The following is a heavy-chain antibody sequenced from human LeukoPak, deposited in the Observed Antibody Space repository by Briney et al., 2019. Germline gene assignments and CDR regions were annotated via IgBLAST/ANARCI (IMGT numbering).Heavy chain of an antibody. CDR2: YSGNSDYT. Sequence: KPGGSLRLSCAASGFTFSDYYMSWIRQAPGKGLEWVSYYSGNSDYTNYADSVKGRFTISRDNAKNSLYLQMNSLRAEDTAVYYCARGPLAYSSVWEFDYWGQGTLVTSST. CDR1: GFTFSDYY. V-gene: IGHV3-11*05. J-gene: IGHJ4*02. D-gene: IGHD6-19*01. CDR3: ARGPLAYSSVWEFDY.